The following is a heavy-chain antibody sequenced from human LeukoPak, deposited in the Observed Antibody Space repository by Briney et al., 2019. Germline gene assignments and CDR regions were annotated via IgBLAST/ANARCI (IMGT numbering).Heavy chain of an antibody. CDR2: ISGSGSTT. Sequence: GGSLRLSCAASGFTFSNYAMSWVRQAPGKGLEWVSAISGSGSTTYYADSVKGRSTISRDNSQNTVFLQMNGLRAEDTALYYCVKDTGYNYGTSYFDYWGQGTLVTVSS. J-gene: IGHJ4*02. CDR1: GFTFSNYA. D-gene: IGHD5-18*01. CDR3: VKDTGYNYGTSYFDY. V-gene: IGHV3-23*01.